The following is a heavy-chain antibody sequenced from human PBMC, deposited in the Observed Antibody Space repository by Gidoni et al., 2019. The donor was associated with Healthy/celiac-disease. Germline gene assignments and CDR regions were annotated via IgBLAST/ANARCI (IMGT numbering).Heavy chain of an antibody. Sequence: QVQLVQSGAEVKKPGASVKVSCKASGYTFTSYAMHWVRQAPGQRLEWMGWINAGNGNTKYSQKFQGRVTITRDTSASTAYMELSSLRSEDTAVYYCARDPGLLVWLLDYWGQGTLVTVSS. CDR1: GYTFTSYA. V-gene: IGHV1-3*01. CDR3: ARDPGLLVWLLDY. CDR2: INAGNGNT. D-gene: IGHD5-18*01. J-gene: IGHJ4*02.